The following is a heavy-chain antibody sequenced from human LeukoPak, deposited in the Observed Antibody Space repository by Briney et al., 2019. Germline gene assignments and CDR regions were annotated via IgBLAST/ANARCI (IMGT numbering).Heavy chain of an antibody. J-gene: IGHJ6*02. CDR2: MNPNSGNT. CDR3: ARGHSSSWYSNYYYYYGMDV. V-gene: IGHV1-8*01. Sequence: ASVTVSFKASGYTFTSYDINWVRQATGQGLEWMGWMNPNSGNTGYAQKFQGRVTMTRNTSISTAYMELSSLRSEDTAVYYCARGHSSSWYSNYYYYYGMDVWGQGTTVTVSS. CDR1: GYTFTSYD. D-gene: IGHD6-13*01.